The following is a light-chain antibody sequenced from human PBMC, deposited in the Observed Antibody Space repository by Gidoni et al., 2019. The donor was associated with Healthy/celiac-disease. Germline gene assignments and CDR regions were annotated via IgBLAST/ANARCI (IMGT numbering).Light chain of an antibody. CDR1: PSVSSN. CDR2: GAS. CDR3: QQYNNWPLFT. J-gene: IGKJ3*01. Sequence: DIVMTQSPATLSVSPGERATLSCRASPSVSSNLAWYQQKPGQAPRLLIYGASTRATGIPARFSGSGSGTEFTLTISSLQSEDFAVYYCQQYNNWPLFTFGPGTKVDIK. V-gene: IGKV3D-15*01.